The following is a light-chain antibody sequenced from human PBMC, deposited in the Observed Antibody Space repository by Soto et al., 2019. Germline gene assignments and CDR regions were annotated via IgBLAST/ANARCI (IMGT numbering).Light chain of an antibody. Sequence: QSALTQPASLSGSPGQSITISCTGTTDDIGLYSFVSWYEQHPCKAPKLIIYPASHRPSGVSDRFSGSKSGTTASLTISGRQPEDEADYYCSSFTADTTVVFGGGTKLTVL. CDR3: SSFTADTTVV. CDR2: PAS. J-gene: IGLJ2*01. CDR1: TDDIGLYSF. V-gene: IGLV2-14*01.